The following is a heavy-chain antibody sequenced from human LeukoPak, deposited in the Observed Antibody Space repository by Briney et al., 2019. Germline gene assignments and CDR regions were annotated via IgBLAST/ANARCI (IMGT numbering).Heavy chain of an antibody. J-gene: IGHJ6*03. D-gene: IGHD2-2*01. Sequence: SETLSLTCTVSGGSISSHYWSWIRQPPGKGLEWIGYIYYSGSTNYNPSLKSRVTISVDTSKNQFSLKLSSVTAADTAVYYCARLNIVVVPAAPHYYYYMDVWGKGTMVTVSS. CDR2: IYYSGST. V-gene: IGHV4-59*11. CDR3: ARLNIVVVPAAPHYYYYMDV. CDR1: GGSISSHY.